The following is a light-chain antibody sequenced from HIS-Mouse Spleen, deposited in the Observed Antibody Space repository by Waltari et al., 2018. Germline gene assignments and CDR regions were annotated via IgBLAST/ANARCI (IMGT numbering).Light chain of an antibody. CDR3: AAWDDSLNGV. Sequence: QSVLTQPPSASGTPGQRVTISCSGSSSNIGSNTVNWYQQLPGTAPILLIYSNNQRPSGVPDRFSGSKSGTSASLAISGLQSEDEADYYCAAWDDSLNGVFGTGTKVTVL. CDR1: SSNIGSNT. CDR2: SNN. J-gene: IGLJ1*01. V-gene: IGLV1-44*01.